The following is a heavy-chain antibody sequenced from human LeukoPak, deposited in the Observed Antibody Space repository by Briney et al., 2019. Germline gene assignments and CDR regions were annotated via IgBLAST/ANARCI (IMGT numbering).Heavy chain of an antibody. Sequence: ASVKVSCKASGYIFTSYYMHWVRQAPGQGLEWMGIINPSGGSTSYAQKFQGRVTMTRDMSTSTVYMELSSLRSEDTAVYYCARAGGIVVVPAEAEFDPWGQGTLVTVTS. CDR3: ARAGGIVVVPAEAEFDP. J-gene: IGHJ5*02. V-gene: IGHV1-46*01. CDR2: INPSGGST. CDR1: GYIFTSYY. D-gene: IGHD2-2*01.